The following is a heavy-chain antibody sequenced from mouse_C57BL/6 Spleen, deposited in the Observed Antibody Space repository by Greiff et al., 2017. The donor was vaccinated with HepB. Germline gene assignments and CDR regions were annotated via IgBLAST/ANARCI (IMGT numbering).Heavy chain of an antibody. Sequence: VQLQQPGTELVKPGASVKLSCKASGYTFTSYWMHWVKQRPGQGLEWIGNINPSNGGTNYNEKFKSKATLTVDKSSSTAYMQLSSLTSEDSAGYYCARSEGFRGYDGAWFAYWGQGTLVTVSA. V-gene: IGHV1-53*01. CDR2: INPSNGGT. CDR3: ARSEGFRGYDGAWFAY. J-gene: IGHJ3*01. D-gene: IGHD2-2*01. CDR1: GYTFTSYW.